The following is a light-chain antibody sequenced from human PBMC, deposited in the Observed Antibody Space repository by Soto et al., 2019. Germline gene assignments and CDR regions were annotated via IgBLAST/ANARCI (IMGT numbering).Light chain of an antibody. Sequence: EIVLTQSPGTLSLSPGERATLSCRASQSVSSSYLAWYQQKPGQAPRLLIYGASSRATGIPDRFSGSGSGTDFTLTISRLEPEDCSVYYCQQYGSSPPITVGPGTKVDI. V-gene: IGKV3-20*01. CDR1: QSVSSSY. CDR3: QQYGSSPPIT. J-gene: IGKJ3*01. CDR2: GAS.